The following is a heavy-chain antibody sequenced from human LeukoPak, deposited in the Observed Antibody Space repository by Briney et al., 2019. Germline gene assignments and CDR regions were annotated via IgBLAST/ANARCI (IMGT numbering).Heavy chain of an antibody. CDR1: GGSISSCGYY. D-gene: IGHD6-13*01. Sequence: PSETLSLTCTVSGGSISSCGYYWGWIRQPPGRGLEWIGSVHCSGSTYYSPSLKSRVTISVDTSKKQIYMKLGSVTAADTAVYYCARHADTAASGTPTAFDTWGQGTMVTVSS. V-gene: IGHV4-39*01. CDR2: VHCSGST. CDR3: ARHADTAASGTPTAFDT. J-gene: IGHJ3*02.